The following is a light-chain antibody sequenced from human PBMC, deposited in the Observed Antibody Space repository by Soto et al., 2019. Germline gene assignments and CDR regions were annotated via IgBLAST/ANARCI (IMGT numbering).Light chain of an antibody. J-gene: IGKJ5*01. CDR2: AAS. CDR1: QSVGSS. V-gene: IGKV3-11*01. Sequence: EIVLTQSPGTLSLSPGERATLSCRASQSVGSSLAWYQQKLGQAPRLLIYAASDRATGIPGRFSGSGSGTDFTLIISSLEPEDFALYYCQQYGGSPITFGLGTRLEIK. CDR3: QQYGGSPIT.